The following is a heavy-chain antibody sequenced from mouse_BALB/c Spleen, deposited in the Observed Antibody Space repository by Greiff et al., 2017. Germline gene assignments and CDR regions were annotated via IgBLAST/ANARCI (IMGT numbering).Heavy chain of an antibody. D-gene: IGHD1-2*01. CDR1: GFTFTDYY. CDR3: ARDATTAFDV. V-gene: IGHV7-3*02. CDR2: IRNKANGYTT. Sequence: EVKLMESGGGLVQPGGSLRLSCATSGFTFTDYYMSWVRQPPGKALEWLGFIRNKANGYTTEYSASVKGRFTISRDNSQSILYLQMNTLRAEDSATYYCARDATTAFDVWGAGTTVTVSS. J-gene: IGHJ1*01.